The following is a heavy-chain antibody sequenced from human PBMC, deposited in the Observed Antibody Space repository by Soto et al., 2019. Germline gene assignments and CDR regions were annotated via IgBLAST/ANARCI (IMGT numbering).Heavy chain of an antibody. D-gene: IGHD3-3*01. CDR3: ATDDGYYRLYDY. CDR2: IYYTGST. CDR1: GGSISSGDYF. V-gene: IGHV4-30-4*01. Sequence: QVRLQESGPGLVKPSQTLSLTCTVSGGSISSGDYFWSWVRQPPGKGLEWIGYIYYTGSTSYNPSLKSPITMSVDTSKNQFSLKVSSVTAADTAVYFCATDDGYYRLYDYWGQGTLVTVSS. J-gene: IGHJ4*02.